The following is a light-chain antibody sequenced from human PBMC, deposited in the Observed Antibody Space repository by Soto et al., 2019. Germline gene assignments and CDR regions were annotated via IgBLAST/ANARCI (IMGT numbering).Light chain of an antibody. V-gene: IGKV3-20*01. Sequence: EIVMTQSPATLSVSPGERATLSCRASQSVSSSYLSWYQQKPGQAPRLLIYAASTRATGIPVRFSGSGSGADFTLTINRLQPADFAVYYCHQYSRSPETFGQGTKVDIK. CDR3: HQYSRSPET. CDR2: AAS. J-gene: IGKJ1*01. CDR1: QSVSSSY.